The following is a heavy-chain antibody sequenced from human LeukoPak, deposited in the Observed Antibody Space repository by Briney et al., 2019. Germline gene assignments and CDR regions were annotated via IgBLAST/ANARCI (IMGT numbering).Heavy chain of an antibody. CDR1: GYTFTGYY. D-gene: IGHD5-24*01. CDR2: INPNSGGT. J-gene: IGHJ4*02. CDR3: ARDVEMATIQEYYFDY. Sequence: ASVKVSCKASGYTFTGYYMHWVRQAPGQGLEWMGWINPNSGGTNYAQKFQGRVTMTRDTSISTAYMELSRLRSDDTAVYYCARDVEMATIQEYYFDYWGQGTLVTVSS. V-gene: IGHV1-2*02.